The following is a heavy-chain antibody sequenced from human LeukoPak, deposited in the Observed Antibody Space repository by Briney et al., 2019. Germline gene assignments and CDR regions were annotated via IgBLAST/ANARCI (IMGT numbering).Heavy chain of an antibody. CDR1: GGSISGYY. V-gene: IGHV4-59*01. Sequence: SETLSLTCTVSGGSISGYYWSWIRQPPGKGLEWIGYIHYSGSTNYNPSLKSRVTISVDTSKNQFSLKLSSVTAADTAVYYCAVRGYHSNLYFDYWGQGTLVTVSS. CDR3: AVRGYHSNLYFDY. CDR2: IHYSGST. J-gene: IGHJ4*02. D-gene: IGHD4-11*01.